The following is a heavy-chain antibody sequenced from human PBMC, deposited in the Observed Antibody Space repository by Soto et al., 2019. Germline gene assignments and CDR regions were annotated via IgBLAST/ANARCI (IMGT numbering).Heavy chain of an antibody. Sequence: SETLSLTCTVSGGSISSGDYYWSWIRQPPGKGLEWIGYIYYSGSTYYNPSLKSRVTISVDTSKNQFSLKLSSVTATDTAVYYCASRYGSGSYTTDSWGQGTPVTVSS. CDR3: ASRYGSGSYTTDS. V-gene: IGHV4-30-4*01. D-gene: IGHD3-10*01. CDR1: GGSISSGDYY. CDR2: IYYSGST. J-gene: IGHJ4*02.